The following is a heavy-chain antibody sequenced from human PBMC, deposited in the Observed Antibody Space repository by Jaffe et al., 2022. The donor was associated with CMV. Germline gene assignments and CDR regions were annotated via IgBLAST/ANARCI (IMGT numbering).Heavy chain of an antibody. CDR1: GFTFSNAW. D-gene: IGHD3-22*01. Sequence: EVQLVESGGGLVKPGGSLRLSCAASGFTFSNAWMTWVRQAPGKGLEWVGRIKRKTDGGTIDYAAPVKGRFSISRDDSKNTLYLQMNGLKPEDTAMYFCTAGIVLVIGYWGPGTLVTVSS. CDR2: IKRKTDGGTI. V-gene: IGHV3-15*01. CDR3: TAGIVLVIGY. J-gene: IGHJ4*02.